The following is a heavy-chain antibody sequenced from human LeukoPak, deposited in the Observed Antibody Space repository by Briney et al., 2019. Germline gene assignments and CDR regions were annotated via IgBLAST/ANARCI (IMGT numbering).Heavy chain of an antibody. J-gene: IGHJ5*02. CDR2: MNPNSGNT. V-gene: IGHV1-8*01. Sequence: ASVKVSCKASGYTFTSYDINWVRQATGRGLEWMGWMNPNSGNTGYAQKFQGRVTMTRNTSISTAYMELSSLRSEDTAVYYCARVPAMVRGVSPWRDWFDPWGQGTLVTVSS. CDR1: GYTFTSYD. CDR3: ARVPAMVRGVSPWRDWFDP. D-gene: IGHD3-10*01.